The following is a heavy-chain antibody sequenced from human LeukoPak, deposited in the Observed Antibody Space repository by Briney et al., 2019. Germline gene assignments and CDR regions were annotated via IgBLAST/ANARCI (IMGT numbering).Heavy chain of an antibody. CDR3: ARNLLDYYDSSESSDSGGYYFDY. CDR1: GDTFTSYD. J-gene: IGHJ4*02. V-gene: IGHV1-8*03. D-gene: IGHD3-22*01. CDR2: MNPNSGNT. Sequence: ASVKVSCKASGDTFTSYDINWVRQATGQGLEWMGWMNPNSGNTGYAQKFQGRVTITRNTSISTAYMELSSLRSEDTAVYYCARNLLDYYDSSESSDSGGYYFDYWGQGTLVTVSS.